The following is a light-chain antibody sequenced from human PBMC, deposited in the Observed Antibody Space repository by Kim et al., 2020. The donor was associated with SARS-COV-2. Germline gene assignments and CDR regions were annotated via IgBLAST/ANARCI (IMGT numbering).Light chain of an antibody. CDR1: QSMRSN. V-gene: IGKV3-15*01. CDR2: RAS. CDR3: QQYNNWYT. J-gene: IGKJ2*01. Sequence: LYVSAGEREALSCRASQSMRSNLAWYQRRPGQAPRLLIYRASTRAIGIPARFSGSGSGTEFTLTISSLQSEDFAVYYCQQYNNWYTFGQGTKLEIK.